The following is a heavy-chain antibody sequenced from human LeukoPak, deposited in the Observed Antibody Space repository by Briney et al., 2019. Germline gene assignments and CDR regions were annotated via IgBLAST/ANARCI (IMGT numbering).Heavy chain of an antibody. J-gene: IGHJ4*02. CDR1: GFTFSLYA. D-gene: IGHD2-2*01. V-gene: IGHV3-21*05. CDR2: INDESSDI. Sequence: GGSLRLSCAASGFTFSLYAMNWVRQAPGKGLEWVAYINDESSDIHYAGSVRGRFTISRDDARQTLYLQLSSLRVEDTAVYYCARDTFQPGLIDSWGQGTLVTVSS. CDR3: ARDTFQPGLIDS.